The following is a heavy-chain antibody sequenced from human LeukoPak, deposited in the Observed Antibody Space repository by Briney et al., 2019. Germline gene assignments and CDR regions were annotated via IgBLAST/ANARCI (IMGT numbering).Heavy chain of an antibody. V-gene: IGHV1-2*02. J-gene: IGHJ3*02. D-gene: IGHD6-19*01. CDR2: INPNSGGT. CDR1: GYTFTGYC. CDR3: ARTSPYSSGWYGQDDAFDI. Sequence: ASVKVSCKASGYTFTGYCMHWVRQAPGQGLEWMGWINPNSGGTNYAQKFQGRVTMTRDTSISTAYMELSRLRSDDTAVYYCARTSPYSSGWYGQDDAFDIWGQGTMVTVSS.